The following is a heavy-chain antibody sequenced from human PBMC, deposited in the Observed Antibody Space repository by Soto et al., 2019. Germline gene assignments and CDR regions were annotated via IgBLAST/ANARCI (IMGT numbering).Heavy chain of an antibody. CDR2: IYYSGST. V-gene: IGHV4-31*03. CDR1: GGSISSGGYY. Sequence: SETLSLTCTVSGGSISSGGYYWSWIRQHPGKGLEWIGYIYYSGSTYYNPSLKSRVTISVDTSKNQFSLKLSSVTAADTAVNYCARDSTTVTGFDYWGQGTLVTVSS. D-gene: IGHD4-17*01. CDR3: ARDSTTVTGFDY. J-gene: IGHJ4*02.